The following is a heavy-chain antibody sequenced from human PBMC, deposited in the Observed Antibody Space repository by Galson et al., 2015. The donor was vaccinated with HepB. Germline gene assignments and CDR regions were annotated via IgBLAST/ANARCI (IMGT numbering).Heavy chain of an antibody. CDR2: IYTGGTT. D-gene: IGHD3-10*01. Sequence: SLRLSCAASGFSVSNSYMTWVRQAPGKGLEWVSLIYTGGTTYYTNSVKGRFTISRDNSKNTLYLQMNSLRADDWAIYYCARALLRGSGRRPDPFDIWGQGTMVTVSS. V-gene: IGHV3-53*01. J-gene: IGHJ3*02. CDR3: ARALLRGSGRRPDPFDI. CDR1: GFSVSNSY.